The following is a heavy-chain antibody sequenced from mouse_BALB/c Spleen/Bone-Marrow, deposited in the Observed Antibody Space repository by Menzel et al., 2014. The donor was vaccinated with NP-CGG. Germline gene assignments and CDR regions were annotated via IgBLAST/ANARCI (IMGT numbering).Heavy chain of an antibody. J-gene: IGHJ1*01. D-gene: IGHD2-4*01. V-gene: IGHV1-77*01. CDR2: IYPGSGST. CDR1: GYTFTDYV. CDR3: ARYYDYDWYFDV. Sequence: LEESGPELVKPGASVKMSCKASGYTFTDYVISWVKQRTGQGLEWIGEIYPGSGSTYYNGKFKGKATLTADESSNTAYMQLSSLTSEDSAVYFCARYYDYDWYFDVWGAGTTVTVSS.